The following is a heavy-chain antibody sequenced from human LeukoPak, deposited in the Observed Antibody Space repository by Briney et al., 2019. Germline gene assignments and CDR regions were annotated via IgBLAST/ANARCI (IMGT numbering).Heavy chain of an antibody. CDR3: ARQGYSYCGGDCYSRWFDP. CDR2: IYYNGNT. V-gene: IGHV4-59*08. J-gene: IGHJ5*02. CDR1: GVSISSYY. D-gene: IGHD2-21*02. Sequence: SETLSLTCTVSGVSISSYYWSWLRQPPGKGLDWIGYIYYNGNTNYNPSLKSRVTISVDTSKNQFSLKLSSVTAADTAVYYCARQGYSYCGGDCYSRWFDPWGQGTLVTVSS.